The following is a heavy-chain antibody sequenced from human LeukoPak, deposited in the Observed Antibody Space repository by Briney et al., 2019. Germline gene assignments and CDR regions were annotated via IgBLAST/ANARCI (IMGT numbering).Heavy chain of an antibody. CDR2: IGPSDSYT. Sequence: GESLKISCQGSGYSFTYYWISWVRQMPGKGLEWMGRIGPSDSYTNYSPSFQGHVAISADKSISTAFLQWSSLKASDTAMYYCARTYSSGWYWYFNYWGQGTLVTVSS. CDR1: GYSFTYYW. D-gene: IGHD6-19*01. CDR3: ARTYSSGWYWYFNY. V-gene: IGHV5-10-1*01. J-gene: IGHJ4*02.